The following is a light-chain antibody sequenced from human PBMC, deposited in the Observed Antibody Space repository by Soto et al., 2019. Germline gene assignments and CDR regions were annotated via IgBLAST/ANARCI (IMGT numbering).Light chain of an antibody. Sequence: DIQMTQSPSTLSASVGDRVTITCRASQSVSSRLAWYQQKPGKAPKLLIYDASSLQSGVPSRFSGSGSGTDFTLTISSPQPDDFATYYCQQYHSYSETFGHGTKVEIK. CDR3: QQYHSYSET. CDR1: QSVSSR. CDR2: DAS. V-gene: IGKV1-5*01. J-gene: IGKJ1*01.